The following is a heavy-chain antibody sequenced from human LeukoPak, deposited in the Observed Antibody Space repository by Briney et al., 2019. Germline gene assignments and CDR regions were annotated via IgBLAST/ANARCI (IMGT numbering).Heavy chain of an antibody. CDR3: ASLFIVVVIRGWFDP. Sequence: SETLSLTCTVSGGSISSSSYYWGWIRQPPGKGLEWIGNIYYSGSTYYNPSLKSRVTISVDTSKNQFSLKLSSVTAADTAVYYCASLFIVVVIRGWFDPWGQGTLVTVSS. J-gene: IGHJ5*02. D-gene: IGHD2-21*01. CDR2: IYYSGST. V-gene: IGHV4-39*07. CDR1: GGSISSSSYY.